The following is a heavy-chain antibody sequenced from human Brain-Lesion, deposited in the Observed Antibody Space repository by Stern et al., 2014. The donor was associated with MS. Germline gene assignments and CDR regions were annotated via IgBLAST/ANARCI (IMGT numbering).Heavy chain of an antibody. CDR2: MHHSGTT. CDR3: ATIPPHIEGAAFEI. J-gene: IGHJ3*02. D-gene: IGHD1-26*01. Sequence: QLVQSGPGLVKPSQTLSLTCTVSGVSVSSGGYYWTWIRQVPGKGLEWVGYMHHSGTTFYNPSLKGPISISRDTSENQFPLNLRSVIAADTAVYYCATIPPHIEGAAFEIWGQGTMVTVSS. CDR1: GVSVSSGGYY. V-gene: IGHV4-31*01.